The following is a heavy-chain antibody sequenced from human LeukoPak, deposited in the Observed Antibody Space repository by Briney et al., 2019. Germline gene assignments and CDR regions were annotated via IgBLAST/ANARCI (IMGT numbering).Heavy chain of an antibody. J-gene: IGHJ4*02. Sequence: SETLSLTCTVSGGSISSGYYWGWIRQPPGKGLEWIGSIYHTGSTYYNPSLKSRVTISVDTSKNQFSLKLSSVTAADTAVYYCARETTYYYFDYWGQGTLVTVSS. CDR1: GGSISSGYY. CDR2: IYHTGST. D-gene: IGHD4-11*01. V-gene: IGHV4-38-2*02. CDR3: ARETTYYYFDY.